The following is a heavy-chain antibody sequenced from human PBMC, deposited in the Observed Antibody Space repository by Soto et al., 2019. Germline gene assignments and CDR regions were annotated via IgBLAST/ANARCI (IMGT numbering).Heavy chain of an antibody. J-gene: IGHJ4*02. CDR2: IDLSGET. CDR3: ARGTYFDILTGYVYFDY. CDR1: GFTFSGYD. Sequence: GGSLRLSCAASGFTFSGYDMHWVRHSAGKGLEWVSGIDLSGETYYPDSVKGRFTISRENAKSSVSLQMNSLRAGDTAVYYCARGTYFDILTGYVYFDYWGQGTLVTVSS. D-gene: IGHD3-9*01. V-gene: IGHV3-13*01.